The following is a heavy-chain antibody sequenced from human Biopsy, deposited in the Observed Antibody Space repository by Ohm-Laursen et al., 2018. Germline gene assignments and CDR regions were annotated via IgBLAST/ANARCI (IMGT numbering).Heavy chain of an antibody. Sequence: SVKVSCKASGYTFTSYEINWVRQATGQGLEWMGWMNPNSGNTGYAQKFQGRVTMTRNTSISTAYMEVSSLRSEDTAVYYCARGRIPVWFGEDLDYWGQGTPFTVSS. J-gene: IGHJ4*02. D-gene: IGHD3-10*01. V-gene: IGHV1-8*01. CDR3: ARGRIPVWFGEDLDY. CDR2: MNPNSGNT. CDR1: GYTFTSYE.